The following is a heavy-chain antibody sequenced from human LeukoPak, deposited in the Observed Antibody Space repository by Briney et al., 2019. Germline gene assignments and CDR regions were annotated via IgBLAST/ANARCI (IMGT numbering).Heavy chain of an antibody. CDR1: GFTVSSYS. Sequence: PGGSLRLSCAASGFTVSSYSMNWVRRAPGKGLEWLANIKEDGSKKYYVDSVKGRFTISRDNAKNSLYLQMDSLRAEDTAVYYCARDPGRQYSSIADVWGQGTTVTVSS. D-gene: IGHD6-19*01. CDR3: ARDPGRQYSSIADV. V-gene: IGHV3-7*03. J-gene: IGHJ6*02. CDR2: IKEDGSKK.